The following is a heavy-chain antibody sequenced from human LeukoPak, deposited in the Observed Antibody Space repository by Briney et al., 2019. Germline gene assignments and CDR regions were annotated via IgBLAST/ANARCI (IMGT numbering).Heavy chain of an antibody. J-gene: IGHJ4*02. V-gene: IGHV3-7*01. CDR1: GFTFSTYW. Sequence: GGSLRLSCAASGFTFSTYWMSWVRQAPGKGLEWVANIKQDGSDKYYVDSVKGRFTISRDNAKNSLYLQMNSLRAEGTAVYYCARGVGSCSGGSCHTLSGFDYWGQGTLVTVSS. D-gene: IGHD2-15*01. CDR3: ARGVGSCSGGSCHTLSGFDY. CDR2: IKQDGSDK.